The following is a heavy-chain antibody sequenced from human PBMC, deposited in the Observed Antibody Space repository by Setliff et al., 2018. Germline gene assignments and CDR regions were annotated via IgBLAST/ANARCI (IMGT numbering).Heavy chain of an antibody. CDR1: AFTFSSYS. Sequence: PGGSLRLSCAASAFTFSSYSMNWVRQAPGKGLEWVSSVSSSSSYIYYADSVKDRFTISRDNSKNTLWLQMGSLRAEDMAVYYCARDDYNYGYNSWGQGTLVTVSS. V-gene: IGHV3-21*01. CDR3: ARDDYNYGYNS. D-gene: IGHD5-18*01. CDR2: VSSSSSYI. J-gene: IGHJ4*02.